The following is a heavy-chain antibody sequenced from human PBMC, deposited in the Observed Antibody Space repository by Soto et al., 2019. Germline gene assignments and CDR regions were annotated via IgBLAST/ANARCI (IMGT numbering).Heavy chain of an antibody. V-gene: IGHV1-3*01. Sequence: ASVKVSCKASGYTFTSYAMHWVRQAPGQRLEWMGWINAGNGNTKYSQKFQGRVTITRDTSASTAYMELSSLRSEDTAVYYCARAMVRGVIGSWFDPWGQGTLVTVSS. CDR3: ARAMVRGVIGSWFDP. D-gene: IGHD3-10*01. CDR1: GYTFTSYA. J-gene: IGHJ5*02. CDR2: INAGNGNT.